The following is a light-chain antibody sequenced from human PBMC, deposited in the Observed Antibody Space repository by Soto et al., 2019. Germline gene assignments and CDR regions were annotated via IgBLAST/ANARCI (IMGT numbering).Light chain of an antibody. CDR3: QQAGSLPYT. V-gene: IGKV1-12*01. CDR2: AAS. J-gene: IGKJ2*01. CDR1: QAISSS. Sequence: DIQMTQFPSTVSASVGDRVTITCRASQAISSSLGWYQHKPGKAPSLLISAASSLQSGVPSRFSGSGSGTDFPLTISSPQPGDFATYYCQQAGSLPYTFGQGTKVEI.